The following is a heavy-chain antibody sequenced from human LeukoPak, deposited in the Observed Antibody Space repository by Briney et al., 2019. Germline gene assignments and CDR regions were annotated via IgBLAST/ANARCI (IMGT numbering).Heavy chain of an antibody. CDR3: ARDPAVAGPFDY. J-gene: IGHJ4*02. Sequence: GGSLRLSCAASGFTFSSYGMHWVRQAPGKGLERVAVIWYDGSNKYYADSVKGRFTISRDNSKNTLYLQMNSLRAEDTAVYYCARDPAVAGPFDYWGQGTLVTVSS. CDR1: GFTFSSYG. V-gene: IGHV3-33*01. D-gene: IGHD6-19*01. CDR2: IWYDGSNK.